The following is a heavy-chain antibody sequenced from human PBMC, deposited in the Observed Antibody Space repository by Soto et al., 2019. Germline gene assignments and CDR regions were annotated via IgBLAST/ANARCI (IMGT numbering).Heavy chain of an antibody. V-gene: IGHV4-59*07. CDR2: IYYSGST. D-gene: IGHD1-26*01. Sequence: SDTLSLTCTVSGGSISSYYWSWIRQPPGKGLEWIGYIYYSGSTNYNPSLKSRVTISVDTSKNQFSLKLSSVTAADTAVYYCARNGIVGAHYYYYYGMDVWGQGTTVTVSS. CDR3: ARNGIVGAHYYYYYGMDV. CDR1: GGSISSYY. J-gene: IGHJ6*02.